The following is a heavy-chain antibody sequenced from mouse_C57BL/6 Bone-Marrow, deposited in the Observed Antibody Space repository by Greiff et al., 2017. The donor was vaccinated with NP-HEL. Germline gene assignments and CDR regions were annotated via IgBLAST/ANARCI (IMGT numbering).Heavy chain of an antibody. CDR3: ARSLLTAMDY. CDR1: GFTFSDYG. Sequence: DVHLVESGGGLVKPGGSLKLSCAASGFTFSDYGMHWVRQAPEKGLEWVAYISSGSSTIYYADTVKGRFTISRDNAKNTLFLQMTSLRSEDTAMYYCARSLLTAMDYWGQGTSVTVSS. D-gene: IGHD2-10*01. CDR2: ISSGSSTI. J-gene: IGHJ4*01. V-gene: IGHV5-17*01.